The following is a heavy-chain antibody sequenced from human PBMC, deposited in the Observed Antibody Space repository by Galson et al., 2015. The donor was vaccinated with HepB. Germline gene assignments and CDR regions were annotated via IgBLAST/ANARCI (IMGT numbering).Heavy chain of an antibody. D-gene: IGHD3-22*01. Sequence: SLRLSCAASGFTFSSYGMHWVRQAPGKGLEWVAVIWYDGSNKYYADSVKGRFTISRDNSKNTLYLQMNSLRAEDTAVYYCAKDHYDSSGYYYGIDSFDICGQGTMLTVSS. J-gene: IGHJ3*02. CDR2: IWYDGSNK. V-gene: IGHV3-33*06. CDR3: AKDHYDSSGYYYGIDSFDI. CDR1: GFTFSSYG.